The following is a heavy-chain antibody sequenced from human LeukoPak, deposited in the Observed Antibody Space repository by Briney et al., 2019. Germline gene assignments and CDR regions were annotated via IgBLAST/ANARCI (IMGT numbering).Heavy chain of an antibody. V-gene: IGHV3-49*04. CDR2: IRSKAYGGTT. D-gene: IGHD1-14*01. CDR1: GFTFGDYA. Sequence: QPGRSLRLSCTASGFTFGDYAMSWVRQAPGKGLEWVGVIRSKAYGGTTEYAASVKGRFTISRDDSKSIAYLQMNSLKTEDTAVYYCTSAGRVSYYYYGMDVWGKGTTVTVSS. CDR3: TSAGRVSYYYYGMDV. J-gene: IGHJ6*04.